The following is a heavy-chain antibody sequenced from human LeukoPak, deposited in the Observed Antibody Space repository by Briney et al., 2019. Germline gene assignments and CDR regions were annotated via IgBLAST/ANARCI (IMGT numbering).Heavy chain of an antibody. J-gene: IGHJ4*02. CDR1: GFTFSSNT. Sequence: GGSLRLSCATSGFTFSSNTMNWVRQAPGKGLEWVSSISSSSAYIYYADSVKGRFTISRDNAKNSLYLQMNSLRAEDTAVYYCARGGYSGYDWVDYWGQGTLVTVSS. CDR3: ARGGYSGYDWVDY. D-gene: IGHD5-12*01. CDR2: ISSSSAYI. V-gene: IGHV3-21*04.